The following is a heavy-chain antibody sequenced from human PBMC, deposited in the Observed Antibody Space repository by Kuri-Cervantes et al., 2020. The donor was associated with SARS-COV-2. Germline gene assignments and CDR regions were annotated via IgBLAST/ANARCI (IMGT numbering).Heavy chain of an antibody. J-gene: IGHJ6*03. CDR1: GGSISSYY. V-gene: IGHV4-59*01. CDR3: ARDFLVVVPAATYYYYYYKDV. CDR2: IYYSGST. Sequence: SETLSLTCTVSGGSISSYYWSWIRQPPGKGLEWIGYIYYSGSTNYNPSLKSPVILSVDTSKNQFSLKLSSVTSADTAVYYCARDFLVVVPAATYYYYYYKDVWGKATTATFSS. D-gene: IGHD2-2*01.